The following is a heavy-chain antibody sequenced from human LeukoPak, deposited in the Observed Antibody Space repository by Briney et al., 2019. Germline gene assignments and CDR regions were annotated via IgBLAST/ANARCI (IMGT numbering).Heavy chain of an antibody. V-gene: IGHV4-4*07. J-gene: IGHJ3*02. CDR3: ARTTYDVDAFDI. Sequence: SETLSLTCTVSGGSISNYYWSWIRQPAGKGLERIGRIYTSGTTIYNPSLKSRVTMSVDTSKNQFSLKLSSVTAADTAVYYCARTTYDVDAFDIWGQGTMVTVSS. CDR2: IYTSGTT. D-gene: IGHD3-22*01. CDR1: GGSISNYY.